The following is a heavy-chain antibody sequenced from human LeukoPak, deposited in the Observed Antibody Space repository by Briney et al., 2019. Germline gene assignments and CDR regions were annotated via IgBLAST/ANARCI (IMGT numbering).Heavy chain of an antibody. CDR2: ISSSSSYI. V-gene: IGHV3-21*01. CDR3: ARGVRGYYFDY. Sequence: GGSLRLSCAASGFTFSTFPMSWVRQAPGKGLEWVSSISSSSSYIYYADSVKGRFTISRDNAKNSLYLQMNSLRAEDTAVYYCARGVRGYYFDYWGQGTLVTVSS. J-gene: IGHJ4*02. CDR1: GFTFSTFP.